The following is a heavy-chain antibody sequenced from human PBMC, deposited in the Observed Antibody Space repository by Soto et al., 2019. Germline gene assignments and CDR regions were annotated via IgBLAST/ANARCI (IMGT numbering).Heavy chain of an antibody. V-gene: IGHV3-49*03. Sequence: GGSLRLSCTASGFTFGDYAMSWFRQAPGKGLEWVGFIRSKAYGGTTEYAASVKGRFTISRDDSKSIAYLQMNSLKTEDTAVYYCTRDVVTFSYYDFWSGYYPLFDYWGQGTLVTVSS. CDR1: GFTFGDYA. CDR3: TRDVVTFSYYDFWSGYYPLFDY. J-gene: IGHJ4*02. D-gene: IGHD3-3*01. CDR2: IRSKAYGGTT.